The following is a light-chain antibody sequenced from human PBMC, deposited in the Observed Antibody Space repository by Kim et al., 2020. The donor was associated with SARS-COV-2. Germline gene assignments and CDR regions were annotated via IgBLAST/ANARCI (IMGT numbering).Light chain of an antibody. J-gene: IGLJ3*02. CDR3: TAWDDSLSGRV. CDR2: ENN. Sequence: GHRVTVSCSRSGSKIGRKFVSWYQQFPGTAPKFLIYENNQRPSGVPDRFSGSKSGTSASLAISGLRSEDEADYYCTAWDDSLSGRVFGGGTQLTVL. V-gene: IGLV1-47*01. CDR1: GSKIGRKF.